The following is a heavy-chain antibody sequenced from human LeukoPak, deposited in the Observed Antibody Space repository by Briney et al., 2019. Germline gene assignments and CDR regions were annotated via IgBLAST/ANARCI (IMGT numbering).Heavy chain of an antibody. CDR2: INPNSGGT. Sequence: VASVKVSCKASGYTFTGYYMHWVRQAPGQGLEWMGWINPNSGGTNYAQKFQGRVTMTRDTSISTAYMELSRLRSDDTAVYYCATEEAYCGGDCPNDYWGQGTLVTVSS. D-gene: IGHD2-21*02. CDR1: GYTFTGYY. CDR3: ATEEAYCGGDCPNDY. J-gene: IGHJ4*02. V-gene: IGHV1-2*02.